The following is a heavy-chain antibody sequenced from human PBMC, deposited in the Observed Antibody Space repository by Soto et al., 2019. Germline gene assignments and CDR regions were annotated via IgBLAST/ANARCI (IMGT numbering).Heavy chain of an antibody. CDR1: GGTFSSYT. V-gene: IGHV1-69*02. CDR3: ARIYCSGGSCYEDY. D-gene: IGHD2-15*01. J-gene: IGHJ4*02. CDR2: IIPILGIA. Sequence: QVQLVQSGAEVKKPGSSVKVSCKASGGTFSSYTISWVRQAPGQGLEWMGRIIPILGIANYAQKFQGRVTITADKSTSTAYRELSSLRSEDTAVYYCARIYCSGGSCYEDYWGQGTLVTVSS.